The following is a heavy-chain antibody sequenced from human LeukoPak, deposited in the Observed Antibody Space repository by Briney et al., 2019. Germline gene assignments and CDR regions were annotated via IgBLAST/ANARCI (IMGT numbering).Heavy chain of an antibody. D-gene: IGHD4-17*01. V-gene: IGHV3-7*01. J-gene: IGHJ4*02. CDR2: IKQDGSEK. Sequence: PGGSLRLSCAASGFTFSSYWMSWVRQAPGKGLEWVANIKQDGSEKYYVDSVKGRFTISRDNAKNSLYLQMNSLRAEDTAVYYCAGDWRDYGEYGSFFDYWGQGTLVTVSS. CDR1: GFTFSSYW. CDR3: AGDWRDYGEYGSFFDY.